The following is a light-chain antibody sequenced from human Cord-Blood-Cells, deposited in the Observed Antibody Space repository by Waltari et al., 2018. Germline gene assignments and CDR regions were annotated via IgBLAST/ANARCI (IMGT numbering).Light chain of an antibody. CDR1: QSVSSSY. CDR3: QQYGSSPTWT. CDR2: GAS. V-gene: IGKV3-20*01. J-gene: IGKJ1*01. Sequence: EIVLTQSPGTLSLSPGERATLSCRASQSVSSSYLAWYQQKPGQAPRLRIYGASSRATAIPDRFSGSGSGTDFTLTINRLEPEDFAVYDCQQYGSSPTWTFGQGTKVEIK.